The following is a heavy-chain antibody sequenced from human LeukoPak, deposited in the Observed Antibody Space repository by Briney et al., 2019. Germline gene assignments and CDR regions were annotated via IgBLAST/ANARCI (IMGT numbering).Heavy chain of an antibody. CDR3: AKDRSRYSGWYFVGFCFAPDY. V-gene: IGHV3-23*01. CDR2: ISGSGGST. D-gene: IGHD6-19*01. Sequence: PGGSLRLSCAASGFTFSSYAMSWVRQAPGKGLEWVSAISGSGGSTYYADSVQGRFTISRDNSKNTLYLQMNSLRAEDTAVYYCAKDRSRYSGWYFVGFCFAPDYWGQGTLVTVSS. J-gene: IGHJ4*02. CDR1: GFTFSSYA.